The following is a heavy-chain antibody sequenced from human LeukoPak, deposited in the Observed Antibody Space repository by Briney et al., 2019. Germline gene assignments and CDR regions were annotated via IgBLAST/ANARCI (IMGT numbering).Heavy chain of an antibody. CDR2: ITTDSSSK. CDR1: GFTFSNFE. Sequence: GGSLRLSCAASGFTFSNFEMNWVHRAPGKGLEWVSHITTDSSSKKYTDSVKGRFTISRDNAKNSLYLQMNSLRAEDTALYYCTREAGDPSYGMDVWGQGTSVTVSS. J-gene: IGHJ6*02. D-gene: IGHD3-10*01. V-gene: IGHV3-48*03. CDR3: TREAGDPSYGMDV.